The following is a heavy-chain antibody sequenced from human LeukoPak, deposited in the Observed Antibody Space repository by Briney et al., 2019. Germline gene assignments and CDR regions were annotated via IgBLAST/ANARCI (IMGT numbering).Heavy chain of an antibody. D-gene: IGHD1-26*01. CDR1: GFTFSGSA. J-gene: IGHJ4*02. CDR3: TRQRRELPEFDY. V-gene: IGHV3-73*01. Sequence: GGSLRLSCAASGFTFSGSAMHWVRQAPGKGLEWVGRIRSKANSYATAYAASVKGRFTISRDDSKNTAYLQMNSLKTEDTAVYYCTRQRRELPEFDYWGQGTLVTVSS. CDR2: IRSKANSYAT.